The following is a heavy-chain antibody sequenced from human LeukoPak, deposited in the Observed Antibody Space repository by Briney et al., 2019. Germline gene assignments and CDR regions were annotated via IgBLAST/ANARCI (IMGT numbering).Heavy chain of an antibody. CDR2: ISTSSSTI. CDR1: GFTLRTYT. J-gene: IGHJ4*02. CDR3: SRGQGCAY. Sequence: PGGSLRLSCAASGFTLRTYTMNWVRQAPGKGLEWVSYISTSSSTIYYADSVKGRFTISRDNAKKSLYLQMNSLRAEDTAVYYCSRGQGCAYWGQGTLVTVSS. V-gene: IGHV3-48*01. D-gene: IGHD6-19*01.